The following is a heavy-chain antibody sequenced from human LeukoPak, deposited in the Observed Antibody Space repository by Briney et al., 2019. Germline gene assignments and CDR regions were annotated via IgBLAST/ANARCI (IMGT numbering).Heavy chain of an antibody. J-gene: IGHJ4*02. Sequence: PGGSLRLSCAASGFTVSSNYMSWVRQAPGKGLQWVSVIYSGGSTYYADSVKGRFTISRDNSKNTLYLQMNSLRAEDTAVYYCAREMVRGVMDYWGQGTLVTVSS. V-gene: IGHV3-53*01. D-gene: IGHD3-10*01. CDR2: IYSGGST. CDR1: GFTVSSNY. CDR3: AREMVRGVMDY.